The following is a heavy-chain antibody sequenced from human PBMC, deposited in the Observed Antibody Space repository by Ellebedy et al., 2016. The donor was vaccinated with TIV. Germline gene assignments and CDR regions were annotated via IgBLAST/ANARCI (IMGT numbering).Heavy chain of an antibody. Sequence: GGSLRLXXAASGFTFSNYVMSWVRQAPGKGLEWVSFINSNGRTIYYSDSVKGRFTISRDNAKNSLYMQMDSLRAEDTAVYYCARVRTRTVATYYFDYWGQGSLVSVSS. CDR3: ARVRTRTVATYYFDY. J-gene: IGHJ4*02. CDR2: INSNGRTI. V-gene: IGHV3-48*04. D-gene: IGHD5-12*01. CDR1: GFTFSNYV.